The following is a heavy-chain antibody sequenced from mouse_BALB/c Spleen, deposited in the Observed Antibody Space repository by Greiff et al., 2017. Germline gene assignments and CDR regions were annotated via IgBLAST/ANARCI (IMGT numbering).Heavy chain of an antibody. V-gene: IGHV5-6-5*01. J-gene: IGHJ2*01. Sequence: EVMLVESGGGLVKPGGSLKLSCAASGFTFSSYAMSWVRQTPEKSLEWVASISSGGSTYYPDSVKGRFTISRDNARNILYLQMSSLRSEDTAMYYCARGRVPFDYWGQGTTLTVSS. CDR2: ISSGGST. CDR1: GFTFSSYA. D-gene: IGHD2-14*01. CDR3: ARGRVPFDY.